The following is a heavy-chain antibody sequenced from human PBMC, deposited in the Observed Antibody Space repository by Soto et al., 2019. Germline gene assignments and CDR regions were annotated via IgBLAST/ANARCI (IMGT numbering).Heavy chain of an antibody. V-gene: IGHV1-69*13. CDR3: ARDGYGSGSYYYYGMDV. CDR2: IIPIFGTA. CDR1: GGTFSSYA. Sequence: GASVKVSCKASGGTFSSYAISWVRQAPGQGLEWMGGIIPIFGTANYAQKFQGRVTITADESTSTAYMELSSLRSEDTAVYYCARDGYGSGSYYYYGMDVWGQGTTVTV. D-gene: IGHD3-10*01. J-gene: IGHJ6*02.